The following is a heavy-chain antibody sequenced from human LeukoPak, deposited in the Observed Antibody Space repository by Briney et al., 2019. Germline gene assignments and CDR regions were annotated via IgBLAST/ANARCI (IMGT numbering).Heavy chain of an antibody. Sequence: PSGTLSLTCTVSGGSISSYYWSWIRQPPGKGLECIGYISYSGSTKSNPALKSRVTISGDRSKNQFSLKMTSVTAADTAVYYCAKSHPAVTTTDWYFDLWGRGTLVTVSS. V-gene: IGHV4-59*01. J-gene: IGHJ2*01. CDR3: AKSHPAVTTTDWYFDL. CDR2: ISYSGST. D-gene: IGHD4-17*01. CDR1: GGSISSYY.